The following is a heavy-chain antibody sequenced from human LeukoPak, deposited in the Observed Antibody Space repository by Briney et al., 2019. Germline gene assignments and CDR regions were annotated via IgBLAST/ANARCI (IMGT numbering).Heavy chain of an antibody. CDR3: AHQLGYCGSTSCPLDY. J-gene: IGHJ4*02. CDR2: INEDGSST. D-gene: IGHD2-2*01. Sequence: RGSLRLSCADSGFTFTTYWMYWVRQAPGQGLVWVSRINEDGSSTTYADSVKGRFTISRDNAKNTLYLQMNGLRAEDTAVYYCAHQLGYCGSTSCPLDYWGQGTLVTVSS. V-gene: IGHV3-74*01. CDR1: GFTFTTYW.